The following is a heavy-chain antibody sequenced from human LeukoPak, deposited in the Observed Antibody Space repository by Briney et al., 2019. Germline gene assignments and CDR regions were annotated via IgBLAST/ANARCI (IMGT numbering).Heavy chain of an antibody. Sequence: ASEKVSCTASGHTFSSYAMNWVRQAPGQGLEWMGWINTNTGNPTYAQGFTGRFVFSLDTSVSTAYLQISSLQAEDTAVYYCARSNNDGDYLGVGFDYWGQGTLVTVSS. CDR2: INTNTGNP. D-gene: IGHD4-17*01. CDR3: ARSNNDGDYLGVGFDY. J-gene: IGHJ4*02. CDR1: GHTFSSYA. V-gene: IGHV7-4-1*02.